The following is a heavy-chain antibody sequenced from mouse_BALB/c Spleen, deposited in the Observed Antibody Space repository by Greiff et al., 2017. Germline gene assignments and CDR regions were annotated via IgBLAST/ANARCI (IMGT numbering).Heavy chain of an antibody. J-gene: IGHJ2*01. Sequence: DVMLVESGGGLVKPGGSLKLSCAASGFTFSSHAMSWVRQTPEKRLEWVATISSGGSYTYYPDSVKGRFTISRDNAKNTLYLQMSSLRSEDTAMYYCARHKADFDYWGQGTTLTVSS. CDR1: GFTFSSHA. CDR3: ARHKADFDY. CDR2: ISSGGSYT. V-gene: IGHV5-9-3*01.